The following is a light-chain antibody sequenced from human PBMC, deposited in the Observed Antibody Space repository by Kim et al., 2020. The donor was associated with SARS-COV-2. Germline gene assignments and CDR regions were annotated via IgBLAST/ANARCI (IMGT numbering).Light chain of an antibody. Sequence: SASEGAIVTITGRASQAISSHLAWYQQKPGKAPRLLIYAVSTLQSGVSPRFTGDRSGQDFTLTINSLEPEDSATYYCLQVYSYPYTFGPGTKLEI. CDR2: AVS. J-gene: IGKJ2*01. V-gene: IGKV1-9*01. CDR3: LQVYSYPYT. CDR1: QAISSH.